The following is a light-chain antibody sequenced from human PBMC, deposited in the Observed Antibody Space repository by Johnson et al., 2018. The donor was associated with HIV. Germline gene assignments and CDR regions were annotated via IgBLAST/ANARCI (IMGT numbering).Light chain of an antibody. V-gene: IGLV1-51*01. CDR1: SFNIGNNY. CDR3: GAWDSSLNGYV. CDR2: DNN. J-gene: IGLJ1*01. Sequence: QSVLTQPPSVSAAPGQKVTISCSGSSFNIGNNYVSWYQQLPGTAPKLLIYDNNKRPSGIPDRFSGSKSGTSATLGITGLQTGDEADYYCGAWDSSLNGYVFGTGTQVTAL.